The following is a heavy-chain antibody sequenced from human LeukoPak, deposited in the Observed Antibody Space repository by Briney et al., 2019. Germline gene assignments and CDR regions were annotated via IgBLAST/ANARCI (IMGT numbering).Heavy chain of an antibody. D-gene: IGHD3-22*01. CDR2: INPSGGST. J-gene: IGHJ3*02. CDR3: ARGNYYDSSGYYPQSAFDI. Sequence: ASVKVSCKASGYTFTSYYMHWVRQAPGQGLEWMGIINPSGGSTSYAQKFQGRVTMTRDTSTSTVYMELSSLRSEDTAVYYCARGNYYDSSGYYPQSAFDIWGQGTMVTVSS. V-gene: IGHV1-46*01. CDR1: GYTFTSYY.